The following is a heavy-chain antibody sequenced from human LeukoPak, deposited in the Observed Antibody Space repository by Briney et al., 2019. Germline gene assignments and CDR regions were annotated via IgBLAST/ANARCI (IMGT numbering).Heavy chain of an antibody. CDR2: ISSSGSTI. CDR1: GFTFSSYE. J-gene: IGHJ4*02. V-gene: IGHV3-48*03. CDR3: ARDRQSFDPYYFDY. Sequence: GGSLRLSCAASGFTFSSYEMNWVRQAPGKGLDWVSYISSSGSTIYYADSVNGRFTIPRDNAQRTLYMPMNRPRDEDTRVYYCARDRQSFDPYYFDYWGQGTLVTVSS. D-gene: IGHD3-9*01.